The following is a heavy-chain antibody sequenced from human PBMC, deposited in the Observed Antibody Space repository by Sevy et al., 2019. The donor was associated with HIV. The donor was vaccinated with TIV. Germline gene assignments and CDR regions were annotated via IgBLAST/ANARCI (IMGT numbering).Heavy chain of an antibody. CDR1: GFTFSSYG. V-gene: IGHV3-30*18. Sequence: GGSLRLSCAASGFTFSSYGMHWVRQAPGKGLEWVAVISYDGSNKYYADSVKGRFTISRDNSKNTLYLQMNSLRAEDTAVYYCAKDRYYYGSSGYRPLYYYYYGMDVWGQGTTVTVSS. D-gene: IGHD3-22*01. J-gene: IGHJ6*02. CDR2: ISYDGSNK. CDR3: AKDRYYYGSSGYRPLYYYYYGMDV.